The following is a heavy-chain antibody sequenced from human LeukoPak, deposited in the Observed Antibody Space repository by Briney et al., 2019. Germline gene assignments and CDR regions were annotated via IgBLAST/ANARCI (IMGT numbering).Heavy chain of an antibody. D-gene: IGHD5-12*01. CDR2: IKSKTDGGTT. CDR1: GFTFSNAW. Sequence: PGGSLRLSCAASGFTFSNAWMSWVRQAPGKGLEWVGRIKSKTDGGTTDYAAPVKGRFTISRDDSKNTLYLQMNSLKTEDTAVYYCTTDGSVATITAVYYWGQGTLVTVSS. CDR3: TTDGSVATITAVYY. V-gene: IGHV3-15*01. J-gene: IGHJ4*02.